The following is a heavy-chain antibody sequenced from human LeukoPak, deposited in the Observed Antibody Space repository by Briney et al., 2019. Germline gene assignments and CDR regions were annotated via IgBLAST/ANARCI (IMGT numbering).Heavy chain of an antibody. V-gene: IGHV1-2*02. CDR1: GYTVTAYY. Sequence: ASVKVSCKTSGYTVTAYYMHWERQAPGQGLEWMGWINPNSGGTNYAQKFQGRITMTRDTSISTAYMELKRLSSDDTAIYYCARENRGSTYGWFDPWGQGTLVTVSS. D-gene: IGHD5-18*01. CDR3: ARENRGSTYGWFDP. CDR2: INPNSGGT. J-gene: IGHJ5*02.